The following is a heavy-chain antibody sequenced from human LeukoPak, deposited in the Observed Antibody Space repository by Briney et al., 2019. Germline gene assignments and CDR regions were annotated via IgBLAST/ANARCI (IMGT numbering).Heavy chain of an antibody. Sequence: ASVKVSCKASGYTFIGYYMHWVRQAPGQGLEWMGWINPNSGGTNYAQKFQGRATMTRDTSISTAYVELSRLTSDDTAVYYCARGYSYGSYIDYWGQGTLVTVSS. CDR3: ARGYSYGSYIDY. CDR2: INPNSGGT. D-gene: IGHD5-18*01. CDR1: GYTFIGYY. J-gene: IGHJ4*02. V-gene: IGHV1-2*02.